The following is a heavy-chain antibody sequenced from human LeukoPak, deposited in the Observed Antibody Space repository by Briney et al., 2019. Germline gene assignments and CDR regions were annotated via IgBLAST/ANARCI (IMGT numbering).Heavy chain of an antibody. CDR2: IYSSGST. CDR1: GGSISSYY. Sequence: PSETLSLTCTVSGGSISSYYWSWIRQPAGKGLEWIGRIYSSGSTNYNPSLKSRVTMSVDTSKNQFSLKLSSVTAADTAVYYCARVSAQYGDFRLFDYWGQGTLVTVSS. D-gene: IGHD4-17*01. CDR3: ARVSAQYGDFRLFDY. J-gene: IGHJ4*02. V-gene: IGHV4-4*07.